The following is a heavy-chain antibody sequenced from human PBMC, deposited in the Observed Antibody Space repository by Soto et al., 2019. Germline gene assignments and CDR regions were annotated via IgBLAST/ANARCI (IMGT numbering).Heavy chain of an antibody. CDR2: IMPIFRTP. V-gene: IGHV1-69*12. CDR1: GGTFRNSA. CDR3: ARDNDRPQLGGNYYYILDV. D-gene: IGHD1-1*01. Sequence: QVQLEQSGAEVKKLGSSVKLSGRASGGTFRNSAISWVRQALGKGLEWMGGIMPIFRTPDYAQKFQGRVTITADESTNTAYMELSGLRSDDTAVYYCARDNDRPQLGGNYYYILDVWGHGTTVTVSS. J-gene: IGHJ6*02.